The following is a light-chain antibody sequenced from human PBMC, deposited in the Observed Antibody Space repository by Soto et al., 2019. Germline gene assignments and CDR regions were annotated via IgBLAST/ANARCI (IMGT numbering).Light chain of an antibody. CDR1: QSVSSNS. V-gene: IGKV3-20*01. CDR3: QQFGGSPPSWT. Sequence: ESVLTQSPGTLSLSPGERATLSCRASQSVSSNSLAWYQQKPGQAPRLLIYGASSRATGTPDRFSGSGSGTDFTLTISRLEPEDFAVYYCQQFGGSPPSWTFGQGTMLEI. J-gene: IGKJ1*01. CDR2: GAS.